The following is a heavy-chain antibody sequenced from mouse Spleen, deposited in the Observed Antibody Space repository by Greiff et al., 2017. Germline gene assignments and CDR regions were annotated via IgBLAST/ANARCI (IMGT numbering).Heavy chain of an antibody. Sequence: QVQLQQPGAELVKPGASVKLSCKASGYTFTSYWMHWVKQRPGQGLEWIGEINPSNGRTNYNEKFKSKATLTVDKSSSTAYMQLSSLTSEDSAVYYCARSQNYGSRGPFAYWGQGTLVTVSA. V-gene: IGHV1S81*02. CDR2: INPSNGRT. D-gene: IGHD1-1*01. CDR3: ARSQNYGSRGPFAY. J-gene: IGHJ3*01. CDR1: GYTFTSYW.